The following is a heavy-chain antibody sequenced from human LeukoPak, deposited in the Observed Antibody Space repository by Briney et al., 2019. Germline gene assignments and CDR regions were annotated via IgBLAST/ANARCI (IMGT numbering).Heavy chain of an antibody. J-gene: IGHJ5*02. CDR2: IYNTGST. CDR3: ARSQLRSRLDP. CDR1: GGSVSIYY. V-gene: IGHV4-59*02. D-gene: IGHD3-3*01. Sequence: PSKTLSLTCAVSGGSVSIYYWTWIRQPPGKGLEWIGSIYNTGSTNYSPSLKSGVTISIDTTKNQFSLKLSSVTAADTAVYYCARSQLRSRLDPWGQGTLVTVSS.